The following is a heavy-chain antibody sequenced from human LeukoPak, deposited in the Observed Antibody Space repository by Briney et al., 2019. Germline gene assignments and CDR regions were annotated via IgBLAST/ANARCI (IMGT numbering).Heavy chain of an antibody. J-gene: IGHJ3*01. CDR3: ARRPRGYALDV. CDR1: GFTFRDYA. Sequence: GGSLRLSCTASGFTFRDYAMHWVRQAPGKGLEWVALISTDSINKYYADSVAGRFTVSRDDSNNTLFLHLDTLKTEGTAVYFCARRPRGYALDVWGQGTMVTVS. V-gene: IGHV3-30*04. CDR2: ISTDSINK.